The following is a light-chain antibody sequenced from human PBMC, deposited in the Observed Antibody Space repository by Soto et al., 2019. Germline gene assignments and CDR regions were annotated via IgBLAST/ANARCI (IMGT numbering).Light chain of an antibody. V-gene: IGKV3-15*01. Sequence: EIVMTQSPATLSVSPGERATVSCRASQSVRSNLAWYQQKPGQAPRLLIYGASTRATGIPARFSGSGSGTEFTHTISSLPSEDFAVYYCQQYNNWPPLTFGGGTKVEIK. J-gene: IGKJ4*01. CDR1: QSVRSN. CDR2: GAS. CDR3: QQYNNWPPLT.